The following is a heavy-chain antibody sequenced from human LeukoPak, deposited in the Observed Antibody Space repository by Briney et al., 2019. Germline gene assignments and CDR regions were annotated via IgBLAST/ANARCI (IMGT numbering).Heavy chain of an antibody. J-gene: IGHJ4*02. D-gene: IGHD5-24*01. V-gene: IGHV4-39*07. Sequence: SETLSLTCTVSGGSISSSSYYWGWIRQPPGKGLEWIGSIYYSGSTYYNPSLKSRVTISVDTSKSQFSLKLSSVTAADTAVYYCARLKGYNYGYPDYWGQGTLVTVSS. CDR3: ARLKGYNYGYPDY. CDR2: IYYSGST. CDR1: GGSISSSSYY.